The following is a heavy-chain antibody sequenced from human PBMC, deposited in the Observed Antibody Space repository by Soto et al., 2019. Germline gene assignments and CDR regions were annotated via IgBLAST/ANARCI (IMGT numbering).Heavy chain of an antibody. CDR2: IIPIFGTA. Sequence: QVQLVQSGAEVKKPGSSVKVSCKASGGTFSSYAISWVRQAPGQGLEWMGGIIPIFGTANYAKKFQGRVTITADESSSKAYMELSSMRSEETAVYYCAMIVVVIENPSYYYSYSLDVWRQGTKVAVSS. V-gene: IGHV1-69*01. CDR3: AMIVVVIENPSYYYSYSLDV. D-gene: IGHD3-22*01. CDR1: GGTFSSYA. J-gene: IGHJ6*02.